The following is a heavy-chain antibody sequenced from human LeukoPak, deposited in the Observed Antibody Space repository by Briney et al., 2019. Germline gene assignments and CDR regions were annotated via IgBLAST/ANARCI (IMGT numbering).Heavy chain of an antibody. CDR1: GGSIRSYY. CDR2: IYYSGST. Sequence: PSETLSLTCTVSGGSIRSYYWSWIRQPPGKGLEWIGYIYYSGSTNYNPSLKSRVTISVDTSKNQFSLKLSSVTAADTAVYYCATYYYDSSGYYYRYWGQGTLVTVSS. D-gene: IGHD3-22*01. CDR3: ATYYYDSSGYYYRY. V-gene: IGHV4-59*01. J-gene: IGHJ4*02.